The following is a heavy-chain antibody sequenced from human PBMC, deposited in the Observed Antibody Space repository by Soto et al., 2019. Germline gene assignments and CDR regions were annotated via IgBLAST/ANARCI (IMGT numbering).Heavy chain of an antibody. CDR1: GDSITASYSN. D-gene: IGHD3-10*02. Sequence: XETLSLTCPVSGDSITASYSNWAWIRQPPGKGLEWIGTFYYSGTTSQNPPLRSRITISGDTSRNQSSLNLRSVTAADSGVYYCAKLVRDDVRRSALDHWGQGTLVTVSS. CDR3: AKLVRDDVRRSALDH. J-gene: IGHJ4*02. V-gene: IGHV4-39*01. CDR2: FYYSGTT.